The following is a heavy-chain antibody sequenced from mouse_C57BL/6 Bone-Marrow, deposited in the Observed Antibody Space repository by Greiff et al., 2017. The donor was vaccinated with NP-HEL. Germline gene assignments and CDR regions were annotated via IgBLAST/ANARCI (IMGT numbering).Heavy chain of an antibody. V-gene: IGHV1-52*01. D-gene: IGHD1-1*02. CDR3: ASTMALPMDY. CDR2: IDPSDSET. CDR1: GYTFTSYW. J-gene: IGHJ4*01. Sequence: QVQLQQPGAELVRPGSSVKLSCKASGYTFTSYWMHWVKQRPIQGLEWIGNIDPSDSETHYNQKFKDKATLTVDKSSSTAYMQLSSLTSEDSAVYYCASTMALPMDYWGQGTSVTVSS.